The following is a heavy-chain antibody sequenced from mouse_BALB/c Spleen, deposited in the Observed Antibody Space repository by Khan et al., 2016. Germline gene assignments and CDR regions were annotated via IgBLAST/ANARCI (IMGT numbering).Heavy chain of an antibody. CDR1: GYSITSDYA. Sequence: EVQLQESGPGLVKPSQSLSLTCTVTGYSITSDYAWNWIRQFPGNKLEWMGYISYSGSTSYNQSLKSRISITRDTSKNQFFLQLNSVTTEYTATYYCARGLGRAYWGQGTLVTVSA. CDR3: ARGLGRAY. V-gene: IGHV3-2*02. J-gene: IGHJ3*01. CDR2: ISYSGST. D-gene: IGHD4-1*01.